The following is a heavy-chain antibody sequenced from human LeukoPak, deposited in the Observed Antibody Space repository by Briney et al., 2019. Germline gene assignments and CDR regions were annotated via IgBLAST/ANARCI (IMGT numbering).Heavy chain of an antibody. D-gene: IGHD6-6*01. J-gene: IGHJ4*02. CDR1: GGSISSYY. CDR2: IYYSGST. V-gene: IGHV4-59*01. Sequence: SETLSLTCTVSGGSISSYYWSWIRQPPGKGLEWIGYIYYSGSTNYNPSLKSRVTISLDTSKNQFSLKLNSVTAADTAVYYCARGRGLPVRPPNEGFLDYWGRGTLVTVSS. CDR3: ARGRGLPVRPPNEGFLDY.